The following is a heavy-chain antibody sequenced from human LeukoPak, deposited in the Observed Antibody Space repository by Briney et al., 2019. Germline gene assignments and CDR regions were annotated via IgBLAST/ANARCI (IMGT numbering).Heavy chain of an antibody. CDR2: INSDGSST. CDR3: ARGTTVTPGGGYY. V-gene: IGHV3-74*01. J-gene: IGHJ4*02. CDR1: GFTFSSYW. D-gene: IGHD4-17*01. Sequence: GGSLRLSCAASGFTFSSYWMHWVRQAPGKGLVWVSRINSDGSSTSYADSVKGRFTISRDNAKNTLYLRMNSLRAEDTAVYYCARGTTVTPGGGYYWGQGTLVTVSS.